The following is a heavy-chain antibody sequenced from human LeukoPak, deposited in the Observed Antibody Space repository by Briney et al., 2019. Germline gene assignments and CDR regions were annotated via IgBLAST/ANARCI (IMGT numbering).Heavy chain of an antibody. Sequence: SETLSLTCAVYGGSFSGYYWSWIRQPPGKGLEWIGEISHSGSTNYNPSLKSRVTISVDTSKNQFSLKLSSVTAADTAVYYCARTRYCSSTSYYYYYYMDVWGKGTTVTVSS. D-gene: IGHD2-2*01. CDR2: ISHSGST. CDR3: ARTRYCSSTSYYYYYYMDV. CDR1: GGSFSGYY. V-gene: IGHV4-34*01. J-gene: IGHJ6*03.